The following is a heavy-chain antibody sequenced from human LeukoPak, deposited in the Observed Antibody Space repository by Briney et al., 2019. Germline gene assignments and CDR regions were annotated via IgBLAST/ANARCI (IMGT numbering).Heavy chain of an antibody. D-gene: IGHD2-21*02. CDR1: GFTFSIYA. J-gene: IGHJ4*02. V-gene: IGHV3-30-3*01. Sequence: PGGSLRLSCAASGFTFSIYAMHWVRQAPGKGLEWVVIISYDGSDKYYADSVKGRFTISRDNSKNTLYLQMNNLRAEDTAVYYCARMRSCGGDCYSGGFDYWGQGTLVTVSS. CDR3: ARMRSCGGDCYSGGFDY. CDR2: ISYDGSDK.